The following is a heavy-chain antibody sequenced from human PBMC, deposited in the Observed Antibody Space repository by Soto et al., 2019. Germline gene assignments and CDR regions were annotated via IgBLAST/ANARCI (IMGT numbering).Heavy chain of an antibody. D-gene: IGHD2-2*01. CDR1: GYRFSSYW. CDR3: ARGYCSSISCYRRWFDP. J-gene: IGHJ5*02. Sequence: PGESLKISCKGSGYRFSSYWIGWVRQMPGKGLEWAGIIYPGDSDTRYSPSFQGQVTISADRSISTAYLQWSSLKASDTAMYYCARGYCSSISCYRRWFDPWGQGTLVTVSS. CDR2: IYPGDSDT. V-gene: IGHV5-51*01.